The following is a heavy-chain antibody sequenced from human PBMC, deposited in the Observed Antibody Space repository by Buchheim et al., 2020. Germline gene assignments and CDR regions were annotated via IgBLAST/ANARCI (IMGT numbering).Heavy chain of an antibody. V-gene: IGHV1-18*01. Sequence: QVQLVQSGAEAKKPGASVKVSCKASGYAFTSHGFSWVRQAPGQGLEWMGWGSPYGRTDYPRDFEGRVTITTDTSTATVYLELRNLRFDDTAMYNCAREPWTTTLDYWGQGT. CDR3: AREPWTTTLDY. J-gene: IGHJ4*02. CDR2: GSPYGRT. D-gene: IGHD3/OR15-3a*01. CDR1: GYAFTSHG.